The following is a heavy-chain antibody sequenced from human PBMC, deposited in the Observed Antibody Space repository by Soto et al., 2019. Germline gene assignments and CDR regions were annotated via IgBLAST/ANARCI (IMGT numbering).Heavy chain of an antibody. CDR2: FRTSGDGGTT. V-gene: IGHV3-23*01. Sequence: PGGSLRLSCAASGFTFSSYSMSWVRQAPGKGLEWVSGFRTSGDGGTTYYADSVKGRFTISRDNSKNMLFLQMNSLRAEDTAIYYCAKKVTSGPGSQYFDYWGQGTMVTVYS. CDR3: AKKVTSGPGSQYFDY. J-gene: IGHJ4*02. CDR1: GFTFSSYS. D-gene: IGHD3-10*01.